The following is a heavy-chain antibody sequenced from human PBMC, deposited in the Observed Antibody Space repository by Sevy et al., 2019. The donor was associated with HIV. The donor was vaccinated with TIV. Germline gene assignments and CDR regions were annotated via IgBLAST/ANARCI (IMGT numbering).Heavy chain of an antibody. CDR3: AGEGCTKPHDY. Sequence: GGSLRLSCAASGFTFSKYSMSWVRQPPGKGLEWVSTLSFACGEINYADSVKGRFTIARDKTKTSVYLQMNNLRPEDTAVYYCAGEGCTKPHDYWGQGTLVTVSS. V-gene: IGHV3-23*01. J-gene: IGHJ4*02. CDR2: LSFACGEI. D-gene: IGHD2-8*01. CDR1: GFTFSKYS.